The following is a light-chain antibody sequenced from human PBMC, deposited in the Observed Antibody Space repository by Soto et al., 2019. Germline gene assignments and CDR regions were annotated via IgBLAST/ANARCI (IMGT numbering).Light chain of an antibody. Sequence: TLSLSPGEIATLSCRSSQSVSNNYLAWYQQKPGQAPRLLIYGASNRATGIPDRFSGSGSGTDFTLTISRLEPEDFAVYYSQQYGSSGTFGQGTKLDIK. V-gene: IGKV3-20*01. CDR1: QSVSNNY. CDR3: QQYGSSGT. J-gene: IGKJ1*01. CDR2: GAS.